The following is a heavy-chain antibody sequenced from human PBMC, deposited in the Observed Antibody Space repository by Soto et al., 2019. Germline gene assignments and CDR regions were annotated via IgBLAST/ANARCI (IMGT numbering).Heavy chain of an antibody. Sequence: EVQLVESGGGLIQPGGSLRLSCAVSGFTVSNNYMSWVRQAPGKGLEGVSVIYSGGYTAYGDSVKGRFTISRDNSKNKLYLQIKSRRDDDTAFYYWAAQRGGGGYWGQGTLVTVSS. V-gene: IGHV3-53*01. D-gene: IGHD6-25*01. CDR1: GFTVSNNY. CDR2: IYSGGYT. CDR3: AAQRGGGGY. J-gene: IGHJ4*02.